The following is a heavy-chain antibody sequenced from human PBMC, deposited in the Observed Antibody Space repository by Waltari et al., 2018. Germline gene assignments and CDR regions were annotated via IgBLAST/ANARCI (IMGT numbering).Heavy chain of an antibody. CDR3: VREGSGFDP. J-gene: IGHJ5*02. CDR1: GFTFSNYN. Sequence: VQLVESGGGLVQPGGSLRLSCAASGFTFSNYNFNWVRQAPGNGLEWVSFLSRGGGTIFYPESVKGRFTISRDDAKSSLYLQMNSLRAEDTAVYYCVREGSGFDPWGQGTQVTVSS. CDR2: LSRGGGTI. D-gene: IGHD1-26*01. V-gene: IGHV3-48*03.